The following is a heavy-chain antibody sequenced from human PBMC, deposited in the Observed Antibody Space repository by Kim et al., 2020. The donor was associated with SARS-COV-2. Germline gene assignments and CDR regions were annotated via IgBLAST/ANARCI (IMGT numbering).Heavy chain of an antibody. CDR3: ARDYYDSSGANYYYGMDV. CDR1: GFTFSDYY. V-gene: IGHV3-11*04. Sequence: GGSLRLSCAASGFTFSDYYMSWIRQAPGKGLEWVSYISSSGSTIYYADSVKGRFTISRDNAKNSLYLQMNSLRAEDTAVYYCARDYYDSSGANYYYGMDVWGQGTTVTVSS. J-gene: IGHJ6*02. D-gene: IGHD3-22*01. CDR2: ISSSGSTI.